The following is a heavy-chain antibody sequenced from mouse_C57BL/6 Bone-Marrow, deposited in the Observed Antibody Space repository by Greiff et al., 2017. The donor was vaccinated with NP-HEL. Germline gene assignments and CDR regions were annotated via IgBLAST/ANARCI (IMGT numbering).Heavy chain of an antibody. J-gene: IGHJ4*01. D-gene: IGHD2-4*01. CDR3: ARESGLRRPYLYAMDY. CDR2: ILPSIGRT. CDR1: DSEVFPIAY. Sequence: QVHVKQSGSELRSPGSSVKLSCKDFDSEVFPIAYMSWVRQKPGHGFEWIGGILPSIGRTIYGEKFEDKATLDADTLSNTAYLELNSLTSEDSAIYYCARESGLRRPYLYAMDYWGQGTSVTVSS. V-gene: IGHV15-2*01.